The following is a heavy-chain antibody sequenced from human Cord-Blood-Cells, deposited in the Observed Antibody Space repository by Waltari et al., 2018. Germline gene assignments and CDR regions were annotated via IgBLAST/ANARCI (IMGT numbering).Heavy chain of an antibody. V-gene: IGHV4-4*07. CDR3: ARDHLGYCSSTSCYTAFGLAFDI. J-gene: IGHJ3*02. CDR1: GDSISRYY. Sequence: QVQLQESGPGLVKPSETLSLTCTVSGDSISRYYWSWIRQPAGKGLEWIGRIYTSGSTNYNPSLTSRVTMSVDTSKNQFSLKLSSVTAADTAVYYCARDHLGYCSSTSCYTAFGLAFDIWGQGTMVTVSS. D-gene: IGHD2-2*02. CDR2: IYTSGST.